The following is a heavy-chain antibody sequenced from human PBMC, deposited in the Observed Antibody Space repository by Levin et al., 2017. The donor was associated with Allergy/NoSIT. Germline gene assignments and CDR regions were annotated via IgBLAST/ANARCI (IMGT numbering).Heavy chain of an antibody. D-gene: IGHD6-19*01. CDR3: AITSSGWDFDY. Sequence: GGSLRLSCAASGFTFSSYGMHWVRQAPGKGLEWVAVISYDGSNKYYADSVKGRFTISRDNSKNTLYLQMNSLRAEDTAVYYCAITSSGWDFDYWGQGTLVTVSS. V-gene: IGHV3-30*03. CDR1: GFTFSSYG. J-gene: IGHJ4*02. CDR2: ISYDGSNK.